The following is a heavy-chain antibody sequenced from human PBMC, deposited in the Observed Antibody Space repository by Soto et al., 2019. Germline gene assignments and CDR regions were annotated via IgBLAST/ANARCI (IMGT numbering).Heavy chain of an antibody. Sequence: GGSLRLSCAASGFTFDDYAMHWVRQAPGKGLEWVSGISWNSGSIGYADSVKGRFTISRDNAKNSLYLQMNSLRAEDTALYYCAKDRYYYYGMGVWGQGTTGTVSS. CDR1: GFTFDDYA. CDR3: AKDRYYYYGMGV. J-gene: IGHJ6*02. V-gene: IGHV3-9*01. CDR2: ISWNSGSI.